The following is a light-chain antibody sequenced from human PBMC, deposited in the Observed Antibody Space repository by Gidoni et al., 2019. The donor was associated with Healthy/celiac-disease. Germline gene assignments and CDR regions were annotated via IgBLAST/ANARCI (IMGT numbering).Light chain of an antibody. CDR3: QQYNNWLALT. J-gene: IGKJ4*01. CDR1: QSCSSN. CDR2: GAS. Sequence: EIVMTQSPATLSVSPGERAPLSCRASQSCSSNLAWYQQKPGQAPRLLIYGASTRATGIPARFSGSGSGTEFTLTISSLQSEDFAVYYCQQYNNWLALTFGGGTKVEIK. V-gene: IGKV3-15*01.